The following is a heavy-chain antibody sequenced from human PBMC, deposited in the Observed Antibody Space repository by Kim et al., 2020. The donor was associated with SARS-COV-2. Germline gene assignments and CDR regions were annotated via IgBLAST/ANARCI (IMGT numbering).Heavy chain of an antibody. J-gene: IGHJ4*02. CDR2: ISYDGSNK. CDR3: ARGQLPIAVAVNDY. Sequence: GGSLRLSCAASGFTFSSYGMHWVRQAPGKGLEWVAVISYDGSNKYYADSVKGRFTISRDNSKNTLYLQMNSLRAEDTAVYYCARGQLPIAVAVNDYWGQGTLVTVSS. D-gene: IGHD6-19*01. CDR1: GFTFSSYG. V-gene: IGHV3-33*05.